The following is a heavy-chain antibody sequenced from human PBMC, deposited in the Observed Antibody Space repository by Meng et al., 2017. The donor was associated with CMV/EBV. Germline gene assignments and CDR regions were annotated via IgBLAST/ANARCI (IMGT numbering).Heavy chain of an antibody. Sequence: GGSLRLSCAASGFTFSSYGMHWVRQAPGKGLEWVAFIRYDGSNKYYADSVKGRFTISRDNSKNTLYLQMNSLRAEDTAVYYCAKDGELDSSCWLPDYWGQGTLVTVSS. V-gene: IGHV3-30*02. CDR2: IRYDGSNK. J-gene: IGHJ4*02. D-gene: IGHD6-19*01. CDR1: GFTFSSYG. CDR3: AKDGELDSSCWLPDY.